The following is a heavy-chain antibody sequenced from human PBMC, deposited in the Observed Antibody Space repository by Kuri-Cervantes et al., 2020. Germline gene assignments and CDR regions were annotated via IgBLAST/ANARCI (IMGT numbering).Heavy chain of an antibody. Sequence: SGPTLVKPTQTLTLTCTFSGLSLTTSGMCVNWVRQPPGKALEWLALIYWDDDKRYSPSLKSRLTITKDTSKNQVVLTMTNMDPVDTATYYCAHTQEYDSSGSRFDYWGQGTLVTVSS. CDR2: IYWDDDK. D-gene: IGHD3-22*01. CDR3: AHTQEYDSSGSRFDY. J-gene: IGHJ4*02. CDR1: GLSLTTSGMC. V-gene: IGHV2-5*08.